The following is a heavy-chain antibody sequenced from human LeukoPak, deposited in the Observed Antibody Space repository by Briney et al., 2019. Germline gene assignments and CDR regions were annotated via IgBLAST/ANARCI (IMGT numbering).Heavy chain of an antibody. D-gene: IGHD6-19*01. J-gene: IGHJ3*02. V-gene: IGHV4-30-2*01. CDR2: IYHSGSA. CDR3: GRGRSETALYDPSGHASFDI. CDR1: GSSITNGGYS. Sequence: SETLSLTCAISGSSITNGGYSCSWIRQPPGKGLEWIGYIYHSGSAYYNPSLQGRGTISMDRSKNQFSLRLTSVTAADTAVYYCGRGRSETALYDPSGHASFDIWGQGTVVTV.